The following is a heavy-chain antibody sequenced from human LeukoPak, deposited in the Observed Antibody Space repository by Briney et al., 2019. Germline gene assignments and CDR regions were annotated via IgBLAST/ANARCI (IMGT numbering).Heavy chain of an antibody. CDR1: GGSISSYY. CDR2: IYYSGST. Sequence: SETLSLTCTVSGGSISSYYRSWIRQPPGKGLEWIGYIYYSGSTNYNPSLKSRVTISVDTSKNQFSLKLSSVTAADTALYFCARRRAHSSGPSFYYFYMDVWGKGTTVTVSS. V-gene: IGHV4-59*01. J-gene: IGHJ6*03. D-gene: IGHD5-18*01. CDR3: ARRRAHSSGPSFYYFYMDV.